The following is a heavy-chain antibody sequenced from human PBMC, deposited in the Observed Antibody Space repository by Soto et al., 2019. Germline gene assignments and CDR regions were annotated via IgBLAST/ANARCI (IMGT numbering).Heavy chain of an antibody. CDR1: GGSIRSNY. V-gene: IGHV4-59*01. CDR3: ARVGGNGDYYYGMDV. D-gene: IGHD3-16*01. Sequence: PSETLSLTCTVSGGSIRSNYWSWIRKPPGKGLEWIGYIYYSGSTNYNPSLKSRVTISVDTSKNQFSLKLSSVTAADTAVYYCARVGGNGDYYYGMDVWGQGTTVTSP. J-gene: IGHJ6*02. CDR2: IYYSGST.